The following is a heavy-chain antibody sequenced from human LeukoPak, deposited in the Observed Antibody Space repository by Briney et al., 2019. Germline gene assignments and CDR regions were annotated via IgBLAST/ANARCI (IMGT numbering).Heavy chain of an antibody. D-gene: IGHD6-6*01. Sequence: ASVKVSCKASGYTFTGYYMHWVRQAPGQGLEWMGWINPNSGGTNYAQKFQGRVTMTRDTSISTAYMELSRLRSDDTAVYYCARVRIAARPWSSYYYYMDVWGKGTTVTVSS. J-gene: IGHJ6*03. V-gene: IGHV1-2*02. CDR2: INPNSGGT. CDR1: GYTFTGYY. CDR3: ARVRIAARPWSSYYYYMDV.